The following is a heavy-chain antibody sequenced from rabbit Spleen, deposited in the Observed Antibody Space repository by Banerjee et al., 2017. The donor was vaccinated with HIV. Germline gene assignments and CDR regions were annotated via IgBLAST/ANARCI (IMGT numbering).Heavy chain of an antibody. J-gene: IGHJ6*01. D-gene: IGHD8-1*01. CDR3: ARDTASSFSSYGMDL. CDR1: GFSFSSNW. V-gene: IGHV1S45*01. Sequence: LEESGGGLVKPGGTLTLTCTVSGFSFSSNWICWVRQAPGKGLECIACIYGGSGGSTWYASWAKGRFTISKTSSTTVTLQMTSLTAADTATYFCARDTASSFSSYGMDLWGPGTLVTVS. CDR2: IYGGSGGST.